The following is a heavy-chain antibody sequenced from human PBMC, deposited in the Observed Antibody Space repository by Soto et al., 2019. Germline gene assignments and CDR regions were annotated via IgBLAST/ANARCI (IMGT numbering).Heavy chain of an antibody. CDR2: IYSGGYT. CDR1: GFTVSNNY. Sequence: EVQLVESGGGLIQPGGSLRLSCAVSGFTVSNNYMSWVRQAPGKGLEGVSVIYSGGYTAYGDSVKGRFTISRDNSKNPLSLKMNGREAEAPAVYYGGTGGGGGGYWGQGTLVTVSS. J-gene: IGHJ4*02. V-gene: IGHV3-53*01. D-gene: IGHD7-27*01. CDR3: GTGGGGGGY.